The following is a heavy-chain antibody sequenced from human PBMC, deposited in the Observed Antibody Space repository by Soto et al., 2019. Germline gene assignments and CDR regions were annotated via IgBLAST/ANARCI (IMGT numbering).Heavy chain of an antibody. V-gene: IGHV4-30-2*01. Sequence: SETLSLTCSVSGDSISSGGYYYSWVRQAPGKGLEWIGYIYHSGSTYYNPSLKSRVTISVDRSKNQFSLKLSSVTAADTAVYYWARVTSPWGQGTPVTVSS. J-gene: IGHJ5*01. CDR3: ARVTSP. CDR2: IYHSGST. CDR1: GDSISSGGYY.